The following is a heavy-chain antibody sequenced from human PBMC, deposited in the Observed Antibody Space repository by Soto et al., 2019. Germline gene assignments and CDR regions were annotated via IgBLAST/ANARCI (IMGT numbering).Heavy chain of an antibody. CDR1: GFPFSSYS. D-gene: IGHD6-13*01. J-gene: IGHJ4*02. Sequence: GGSLRLSCAASGFPFSSYSMNWVRQAPGKGLEWVSSISSSSYIYYADSVKGRFTISRDNAKNSLYLQMNSLRAEDTAVYYCARVRIRSAAAGTVDYWGQGTLVTVSS. CDR2: ISSSSYI. CDR3: ARVRIRSAAAGTVDY. V-gene: IGHV3-21*01.